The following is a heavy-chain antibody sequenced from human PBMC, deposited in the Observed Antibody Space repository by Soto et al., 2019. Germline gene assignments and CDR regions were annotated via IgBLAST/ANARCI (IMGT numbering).Heavy chain of an antibody. CDR2: INPNNGDT. Sequence: SVKVSCKASGYTFTGYYIHWVRQAPGQGLEWMGWINPNNGDTNYAQKFQGRVTMTRDTSTSTAYMELSSLRFDDTAVYYCARHSGYDYVFDYWGQGTLVTVSS. D-gene: IGHD5-12*01. CDR1: GYTFTGYY. CDR3: ARHSGYDYVFDY. V-gene: IGHV1-2*02. J-gene: IGHJ4*02.